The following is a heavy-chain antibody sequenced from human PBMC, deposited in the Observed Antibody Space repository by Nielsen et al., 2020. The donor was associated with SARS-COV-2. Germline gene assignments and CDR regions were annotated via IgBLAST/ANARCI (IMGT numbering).Heavy chain of an antibody. V-gene: IGHV3-30*07. CDR3: ARQGGSYIFDY. D-gene: IGHD1-26*01. Sequence: GRFTISRDNSKNTLFLQMNSLRAEDTAVYYCARQGGSYIFDYWGQGSLVTVSS. J-gene: IGHJ4*02.